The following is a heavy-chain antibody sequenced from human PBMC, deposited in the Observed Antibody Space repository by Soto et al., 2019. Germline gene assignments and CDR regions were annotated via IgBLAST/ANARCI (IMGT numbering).Heavy chain of an antibody. CDR1: GYTFTSYA. D-gene: IGHD5-18*01. CDR2: INAGNGST. V-gene: IGHV1-3*01. CDR3: ALDTAMEEGYFDY. J-gene: IGHJ4*02. Sequence: ASVKVSCKASGYTFTSYAMHWVRQAPGQRLEWMGWINAGNGSTKYSQKFQGRVTITRDTSASTAYMELSSLRSEDTAVYYCALDTAMEEGYFDYWGQGTLVTVSS.